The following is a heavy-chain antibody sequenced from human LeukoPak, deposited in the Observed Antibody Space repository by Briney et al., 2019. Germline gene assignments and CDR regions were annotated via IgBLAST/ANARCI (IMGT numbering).Heavy chain of an antibody. V-gene: IGHV3-53*01. Sequence: TGGSLGLSCAASGFTVSSKYMSWVRQTPGKGLQWVALIYSSGDAYTPDSVKGRFAISRDDSENTLYLQMDSLRAEDTAVYYCATGYYFGSGSYGYLDYWGQGTLVTVSS. D-gene: IGHD3-10*01. CDR2: IYSSGDA. CDR1: GFTVSSKY. J-gene: IGHJ4*02. CDR3: ATGYYFGSGSYGYLDY.